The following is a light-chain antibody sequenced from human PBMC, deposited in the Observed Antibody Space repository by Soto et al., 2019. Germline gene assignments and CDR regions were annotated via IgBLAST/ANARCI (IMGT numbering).Light chain of an antibody. CDR1: SDVGGYNY. CDR2: AVS. Sequence: QSVLTQPASVSGSPGQSITISCTGSDVGGYNYVPWYQQHPGRAPKLMIYAVSNRPSGVSNRFSGSKSGNTASLTISGLQPEDEADYYCSSYTPNTVVFGGGTKLTVL. J-gene: IGLJ2*01. V-gene: IGLV2-14*03. CDR3: SSYTPNTVV.